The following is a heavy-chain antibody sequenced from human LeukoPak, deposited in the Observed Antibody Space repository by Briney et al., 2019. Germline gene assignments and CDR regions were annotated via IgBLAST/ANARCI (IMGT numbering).Heavy chain of an antibody. D-gene: IGHD7-27*01. J-gene: IGHJ4*02. CDR2: ISGSGGST. CDR3: AKVLTGSQDY. CDR1: GFTFSSYA. Sequence: GGSLRLSCAASGFTFSSYAMSWVRQAPGKGLEWVSAISGSGGSTYYADSVRGRFTISRDNSKNTVYLQMKSLRAEDTAVYFCAKVLTGSQDYWGQGTLVTVSS. V-gene: IGHV3-23*01.